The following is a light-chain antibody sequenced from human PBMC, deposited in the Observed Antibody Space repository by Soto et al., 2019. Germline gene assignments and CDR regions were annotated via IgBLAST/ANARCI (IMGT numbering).Light chain of an antibody. CDR3: QQYNNWPRAT. V-gene: IGKV3-15*01. J-gene: IGKJ4*01. CDR1: QSINGN. Sequence: IVMTQSPATLSVSPGERATISCRASQSINGNLAWYQQKPGQAPRLLMFRASIRATGFPARFSGSGSGTEFNITISSLQSEDSAIYYCQQYNNWPRATFGGGTKVEIK. CDR2: RAS.